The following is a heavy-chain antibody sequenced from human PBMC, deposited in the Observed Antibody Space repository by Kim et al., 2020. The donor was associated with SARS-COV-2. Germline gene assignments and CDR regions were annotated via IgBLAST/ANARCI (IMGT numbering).Heavy chain of an antibody. D-gene: IGHD3-9*01. Sequence: SETLSLTCAVYGGSFSNYYWSWIRQPPGKGLEWIGEISHSGASNYSPSLKSRLTMSVDTSRNQFSLKMTSVTAADTAVYYCARLRITTLALVNYQYYYM. CDR1: GGSFSNYY. CDR2: ISHSGAS. CDR3: ARLRITTLALVNYQYYYM. V-gene: IGHV4-34*01. J-gene: IGHJ6*03.